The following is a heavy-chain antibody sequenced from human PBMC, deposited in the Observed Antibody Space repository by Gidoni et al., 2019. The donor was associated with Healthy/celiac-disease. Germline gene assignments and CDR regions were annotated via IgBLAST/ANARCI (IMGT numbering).Heavy chain of an antibody. Sequence: QLTLKESGPTLVNPTQSLTLICTVSGVSLSTSGVGVDWMRQPPGRAVEWLARIYWDDDKRYRPSLTSRLTITKDTSKNQVVLTMTNMDPVDTATYYCAHLPVGGSYDYWGQGTLVTVSS. V-gene: IGHV2-5*02. D-gene: IGHD1-26*01. CDR1: GVSLSTSGVG. J-gene: IGHJ4*02. CDR2: IYWDDDK. CDR3: AHLPVGGSYDY.